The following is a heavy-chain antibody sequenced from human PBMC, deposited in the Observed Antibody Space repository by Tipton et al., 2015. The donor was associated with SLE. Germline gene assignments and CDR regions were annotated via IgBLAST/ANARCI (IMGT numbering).Heavy chain of an antibody. J-gene: IGHJ3*02. D-gene: IGHD3-22*01. V-gene: IGHV4-34*01. CDR3: ARGKRITLIAPAFDI. CDR2: INHSGST. CDR1: GGSFSGYY. Sequence: TLSLTCAVYGGSFSGYYWSWIRQPPGKGLEWIGEINHSGSTNYNPSHKSRVTISVDTSKNQFSLKLSSVTAADTAVYYCARGKRITLIAPAFDIWGQGTMVTVSS.